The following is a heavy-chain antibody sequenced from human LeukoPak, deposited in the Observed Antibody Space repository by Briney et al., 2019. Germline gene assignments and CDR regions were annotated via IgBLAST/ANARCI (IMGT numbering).Heavy chain of an antibody. CDR1: GGSISSGSYY. CDR3: ARGPNSSSWFDYYYYMDV. CDR2: IYTSGST. D-gene: IGHD6-13*01. J-gene: IGHJ6*03. V-gene: IGHV4-61*02. Sequence: PSETLSLTCTVSGGSISSGSYYWSWIRQPAGKGLEWIGRIYTSGSTNYNPSLKSRVTISVDTSKNQFSLKLSSVTAADTAVYYCARGPNSSSWFDYYYYMDVWGKGTTVTVSS.